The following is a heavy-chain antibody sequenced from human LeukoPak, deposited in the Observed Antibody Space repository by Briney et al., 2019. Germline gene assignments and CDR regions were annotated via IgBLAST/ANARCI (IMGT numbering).Heavy chain of an antibody. Sequence: PSETLSLTCAVYGGSFSGYYWSWIRQPPGKGLEWIGEINHSGSTNYNPSLKSRVTISVDTSKNQFSLKLSSVTAADTAVYYCARYLDCSSTSCLYYYYGMDVWGQGTTVTVSS. D-gene: IGHD2-2*01. CDR2: INHSGST. V-gene: IGHV4-34*01. CDR3: ARYLDCSSTSCLYYYYGMDV. J-gene: IGHJ6*02. CDR1: GGSFSGYY.